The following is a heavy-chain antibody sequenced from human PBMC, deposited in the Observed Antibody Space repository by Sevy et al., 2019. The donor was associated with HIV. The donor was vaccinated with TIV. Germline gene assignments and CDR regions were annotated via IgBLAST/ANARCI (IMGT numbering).Heavy chain of an antibody. D-gene: IGHD4-17*01. CDR1: GFTFGDYA. CDR2: IRRNSYEPYGGTT. CDR3: TRAMATVVTPEYYFDY. J-gene: IGHJ4*02. Sequence: GGSLRLSCTASGFTFGDYAMSWFRQAPGKGLEWVAFIRRNSYEPYGGTTEYATSVKGRFTISRDDSKSIVYLQMNSLKTEDTAFYYCTRAMATVVTPEYYFDYWGQGTLVTVSS. V-gene: IGHV3-49*03.